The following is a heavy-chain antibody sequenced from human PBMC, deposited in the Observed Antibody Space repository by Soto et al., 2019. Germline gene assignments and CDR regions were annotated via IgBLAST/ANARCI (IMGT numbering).Heavy chain of an antibody. V-gene: IGHV4-59*08. D-gene: IGHD3-3*01. CDR1: GGSISSYC. J-gene: IGHJ5*02. CDR3: ARQYPIYDFWSGNWFDP. Sequence: SETLSLTCTVSGGSISSYCWSWIRQPPGKGLEWIGYIYYSGSTNYNPSLKSRVTISVDTSKNQFSLKLSSVTAADTAVYYCARQYPIYDFWSGNWFDPWGQGTLVTVSS. CDR2: IYYSGST.